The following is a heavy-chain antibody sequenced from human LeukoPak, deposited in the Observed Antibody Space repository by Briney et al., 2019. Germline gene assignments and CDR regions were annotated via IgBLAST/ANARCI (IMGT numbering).Heavy chain of an antibody. D-gene: IGHD3-16*01. CDR3: ARGTNWGIDY. CDR2: IWFDGSNE. CDR1: GFTFSSYG. V-gene: IGHV3-33*01. J-gene: IGHJ4*02. Sequence: GGSLRLSCAASGFTFSSYGMHWVRQAPGKGLEWVAVIWFDGSNENYADSVKGRFTISRDNSKNTLYVQTNILRAEDTAVYYCARGTNWGIDYWGQGTLVTVSS.